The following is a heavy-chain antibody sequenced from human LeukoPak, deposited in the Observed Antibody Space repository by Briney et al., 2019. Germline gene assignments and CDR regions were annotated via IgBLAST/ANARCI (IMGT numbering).Heavy chain of an antibody. CDR2: ISAYNGNT. D-gene: IGHD3-22*01. CDR1: GYTFTSYG. Sequence: GASVKVSCKASGYTFTSYGISWVRQAPGQGLEWMGWISAYNGNTNYAQKVQARVSMTTDTSTSTAYMELRSLRSDDTAVYYCARHSPDHYDSSGYYYYFDYWGQGTLVTVSS. V-gene: IGHV1-18*01. CDR3: ARHSPDHYDSSGYYYYFDY. J-gene: IGHJ4*02.